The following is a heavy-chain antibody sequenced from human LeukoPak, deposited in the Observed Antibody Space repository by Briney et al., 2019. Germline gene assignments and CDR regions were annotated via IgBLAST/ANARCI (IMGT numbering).Heavy chain of an antibody. CDR3: ARAPGYYDSSGYSYYYYYGMDV. D-gene: IGHD3-22*01. V-gene: IGHV4-34*01. CDR1: GGSFSGYY. J-gene: IGHJ6*02. Sequence: PWETLSLTCAVYGGSFSGYYWSWIRQPPGKGLEWIGEINHSGSTNYNPSLKSRVTISVDTSKNQFSLKLSSVTAADTAVYYCARAPGYYDSSGYSYYYYYGMDVWGQGTTVTVSS. CDR2: INHSGST.